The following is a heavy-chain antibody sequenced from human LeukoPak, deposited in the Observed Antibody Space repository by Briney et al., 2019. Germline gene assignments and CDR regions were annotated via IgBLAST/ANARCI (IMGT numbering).Heavy chain of an antibody. D-gene: IGHD1-26*01. V-gene: IGHV3-66*01. CDR2: IYSGGST. CDR3: AKDLVGATTGGVDY. J-gene: IGHJ4*02. CDR1: GFTVSSNY. Sequence: GGSLRLSCAASGFTVSSNYMSWVRQAPGRGLEWVSVIYSGGSTYYADSVKGRFTISRDNSKNTLYLQMNSLRAEDTAVYYCAKDLVGATTGGVDYWGQGTLVTVSS.